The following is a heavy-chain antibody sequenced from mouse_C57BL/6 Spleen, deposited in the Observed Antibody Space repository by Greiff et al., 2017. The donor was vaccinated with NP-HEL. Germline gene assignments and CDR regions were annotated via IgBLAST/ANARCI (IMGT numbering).Heavy chain of an antibody. D-gene: IGHD1-1*01. V-gene: IGHV1-82*01. Sequence: VQLQQSGPELVKPGASVKISCKASGYAFSSSWMNWVKQRPGKGLEWIGRIYPGDGDTNYNGKFKGKATLTADKSSSTAYMQLSSLTSEDSAVYFCARSLTTVDYAMDYWGQGTSVTVSS. J-gene: IGHJ4*01. CDR3: ARSLTTVDYAMDY. CDR2: IYPGDGDT. CDR1: GYAFSSSW.